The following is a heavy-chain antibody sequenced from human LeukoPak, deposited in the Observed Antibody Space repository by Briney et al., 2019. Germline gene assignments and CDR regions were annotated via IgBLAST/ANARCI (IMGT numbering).Heavy chain of an antibody. D-gene: IGHD3-22*01. CDR2: IKQDGSEK. J-gene: IGHJ4*02. V-gene: IGHV3-7*04. Sequence: GGSLRLSCAASGFTFSRYWMSWVRQAPGRGLEWVANIKQDGSEKYYVDSVKGRFTISRDNAKNSLNLQMNSLRVEDTAVYYCARVFWGSSGYYFEYWGQGTLVTVSS. CDR3: ARVFWGSSGYYFEY. CDR1: GFTFSRYW.